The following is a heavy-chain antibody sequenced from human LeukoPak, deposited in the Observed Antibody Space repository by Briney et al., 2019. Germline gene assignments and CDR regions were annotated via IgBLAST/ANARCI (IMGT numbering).Heavy chain of an antibody. D-gene: IGHD6-19*01. J-gene: IGHJ4*02. CDR2: INHSGST. CDR3: ARVIAVAGGFDY. V-gene: IGHV4-34*01. Sequence: PSETLSLTCAVYGGSFSGYYWSWIRQPPGKGLEWIGEINHSGSTNYNPSLKSRVTISVDTSKNQFSLKLSSVTAADTAVYYCARVIAVAGGFDYWGQGTLVTVSS. CDR1: GGSFSGYY.